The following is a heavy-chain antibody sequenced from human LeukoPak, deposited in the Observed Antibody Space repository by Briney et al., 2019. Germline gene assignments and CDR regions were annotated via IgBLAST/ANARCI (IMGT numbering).Heavy chain of an antibody. J-gene: IGHJ4*02. CDR1: GGSFSGYY. V-gene: IGHV4-34*01. D-gene: IGHD2-2*01. CDR3: ARHEGYCSSTSCAKQTRYDY. Sequence: SETLSLTCAVYGGSFSGYYWSWIRQPPGKGLEWIGEINHSGSTNYNPSLKSRVTISVDTSKNQFSLKLSSVTAADTAVYYCARHEGYCSSTSCAKQTRYDYWGQGTLVTVSS. CDR2: INHSGST.